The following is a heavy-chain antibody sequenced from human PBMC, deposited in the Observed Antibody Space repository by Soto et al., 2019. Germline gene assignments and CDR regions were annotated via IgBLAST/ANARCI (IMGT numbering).Heavy chain of an antibody. CDR1: GLRFSSYG. D-gene: IGHD5-12*01. CDR2: ISYDGSNK. Sequence: GGSLRLSCADSGLRFSSYGMHWVRQAPGEGLEWVAAISYDGSNKNYLASVEGRFTISRDNSKNTLYLQMNSLRAEDTAVYYCARARVEMATNFLDDWGQGTLVTVSS. J-gene: IGHJ4*02. V-gene: IGHV3-30*03. CDR3: ARARVEMATNFLDD.